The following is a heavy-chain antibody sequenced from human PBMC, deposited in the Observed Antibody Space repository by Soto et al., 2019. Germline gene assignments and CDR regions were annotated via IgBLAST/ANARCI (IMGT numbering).Heavy chain of an antibody. CDR1: GGSISSGDYY. CDR3: ATFGVIGEPFDY. V-gene: IGHV4-30-4*01. D-gene: IGHD3-10*01. CDR2: IYYSGST. J-gene: IGHJ4*02. Sequence: PSETLSLTCTVSGGSISSGDYYWSWIRQPPGKGLEWIGYIYYSGSTYYNPSLKRRVTLSLDTPSNQFSLRLSSLTAADTAVYYCATFGVIGEPFDYWGQGTLVTVSS.